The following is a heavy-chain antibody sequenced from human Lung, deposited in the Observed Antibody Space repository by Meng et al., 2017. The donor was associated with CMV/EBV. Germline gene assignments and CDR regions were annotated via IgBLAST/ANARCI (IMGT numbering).Heavy chain of an antibody. J-gene: IGHJ4*02. CDR2: ISGYNGNT. CDR1: GYTFASYG. D-gene: IGHD2-8*01. V-gene: IGHV1-18*01. Sequence: QVQLGHAGAGVKKPGASVKVSCKASGYTFASYGLSWVRQAPGQGLEWMGWISGYNGNTKYAERLQGRVTMTADTSTSTAYMELRDLRSDDAAVYYCARSDAPGLDYWGQGTLVTVSS. CDR3: ARSDAPGLDY.